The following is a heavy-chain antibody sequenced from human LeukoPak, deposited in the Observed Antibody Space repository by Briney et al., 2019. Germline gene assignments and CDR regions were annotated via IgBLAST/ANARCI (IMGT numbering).Heavy chain of an antibody. D-gene: IGHD2-21*02. CDR3: ARNPSLHIVVVTAIDY. CDR2: IYYSGST. J-gene: IGHJ4*02. Sequence: PSQTLSLTCTVSGGSISSGGYYWSWIRQHPEKGLEWIGYIYYSGSTYYSPSLKSRVTISVDTSKNQFSLKLSSVTAADTAVYYCARNPSLHIVVVTAIDYWGLGTLVTVSS. CDR1: GGSISSGGYY. V-gene: IGHV4-31*03.